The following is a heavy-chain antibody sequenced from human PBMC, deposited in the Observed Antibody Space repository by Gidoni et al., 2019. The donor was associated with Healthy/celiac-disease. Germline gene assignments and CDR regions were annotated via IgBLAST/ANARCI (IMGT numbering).Heavy chain of an antibody. CDR2: INHSGST. Sequence: QVQLPQWGAGLLKPSETLSLTCAVSGGSFSGYYWSWIRQPPGKGLEWIGEINHSGSTNYNPSLKSRVTISVDTSKNQFSLKLSSVTAADTAVYYCARGFPGAIAWYFDLWGRGTLVTVSS. V-gene: IGHV4-34*01. CDR1: GGSFSGYY. J-gene: IGHJ2*01. CDR3: ARGFPGAIAWYFDL. D-gene: IGHD3-10*01.